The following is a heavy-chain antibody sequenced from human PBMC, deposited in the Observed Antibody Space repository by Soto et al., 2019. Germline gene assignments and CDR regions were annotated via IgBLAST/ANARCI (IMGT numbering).Heavy chain of an antibody. CDR2: ISSSGSTI. V-gene: IGHV3-48*03. J-gene: IGHJ6*02. D-gene: IGHD3-10*01. Sequence: EVQLVESGGGLVQPGGSLRLSCAASGFTFSSYEMNWVRQAPGKGLEWVSYISSSGSTIFYADSVKGRFTISRDNAKNSLYLQINSLRAEDTAVYYCARDDGLGLAPYYGMDVWAQGTTVTVS. CDR3: ARDDGLGLAPYYGMDV. CDR1: GFTFSSYE.